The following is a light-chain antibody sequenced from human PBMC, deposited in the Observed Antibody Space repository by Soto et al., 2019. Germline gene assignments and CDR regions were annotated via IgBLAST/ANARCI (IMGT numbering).Light chain of an antibody. J-gene: IGLJ1*01. Sequence: QSVRTQPASVSGSPGQSITISCTGASSDVGRYNYVSWYQHHPGKAPKLMIYEVSNRPSGISDRFSASKSGNTASLTISGLQPEDEADYYCSSYTSSITYVFGTGTKVTVL. CDR1: SSDVGRYNY. V-gene: IGLV2-14*01. CDR3: SSYTSSITYV. CDR2: EVS.